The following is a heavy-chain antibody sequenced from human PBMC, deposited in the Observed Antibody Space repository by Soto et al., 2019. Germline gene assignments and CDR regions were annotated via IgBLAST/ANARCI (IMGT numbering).Heavy chain of an antibody. CDR2: INAGNGDT. Sequence: QVQLVQSGAEVKKPGASVKLSCKASGYTFTYYAVHWVRQAPGQRLEWMGWINAGNGDTKYSQKFQGRVTITGDISTSTAYMDLSSLRSEDTAVYYCAREKCSSSSCYRSFDYWGQGALVTVSS. CDR1: GYTFTYYA. J-gene: IGHJ4*02. V-gene: IGHV1-3*01. CDR3: AREKCSSSSCYRSFDY. D-gene: IGHD2-2*01.